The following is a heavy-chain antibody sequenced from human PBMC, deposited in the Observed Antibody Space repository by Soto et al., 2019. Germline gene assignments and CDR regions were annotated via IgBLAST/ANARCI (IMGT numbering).Heavy chain of an antibody. Sequence: GGSLRLSCAASGFTFSSYAMSWVRQAPGKGLEWVSAISGSGGSTYYADSVKGRFTISRDNSKNTLYLQMNSLRAEDTAVYYCAKDPAEWELLLGYFDLWGRGTLVTVSS. J-gene: IGHJ2*01. CDR2: ISGSGGST. CDR3: AKDPAEWELLLGYFDL. V-gene: IGHV3-23*01. D-gene: IGHD1-26*01. CDR1: GFTFSSYA.